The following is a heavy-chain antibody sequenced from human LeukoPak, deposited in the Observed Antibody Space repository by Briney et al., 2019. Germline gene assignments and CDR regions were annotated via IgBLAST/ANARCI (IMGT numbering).Heavy chain of an antibody. CDR1: GGSISSTNW. CDR2: IYHSGTT. D-gene: IGHD6-13*01. CDR3: ARIQIAAAGTSVFDY. Sequence: SETLSLTCAVSGGSISSTNWWSWVRQPPGRGLEWIGEIYHSGTTNYNPSFKSRVTISVDKSQNQFSLKLTSVTAADTAVYYCARIQIAAAGTSVFDYWGQGTLVTVSS. J-gene: IGHJ4*02. V-gene: IGHV4-4*02.